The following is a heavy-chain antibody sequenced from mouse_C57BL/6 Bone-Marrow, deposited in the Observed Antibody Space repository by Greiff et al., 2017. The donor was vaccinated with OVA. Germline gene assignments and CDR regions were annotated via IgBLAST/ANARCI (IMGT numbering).Heavy chain of an antibody. D-gene: IGHD2-4*01. V-gene: IGHV5-16*01. CDR1: GFTFSDYY. CDR2: INYDGSST. Sequence: EVKVVESEGGLVQPGSSMKLSCTASGFTFSDYYMAWVRQVPEKGLEWVANINYDGSSTYYLDSLKSRFIISRDNAKNILYLQMSSLKSEDTATYYCARVLYDYDWYFDVWGTGTTVTVSS. CDR3: ARVLYDYDWYFDV. J-gene: IGHJ1*03.